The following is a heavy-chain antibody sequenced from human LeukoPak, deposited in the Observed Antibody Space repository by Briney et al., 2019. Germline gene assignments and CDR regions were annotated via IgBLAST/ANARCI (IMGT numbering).Heavy chain of an antibody. D-gene: IGHD6-13*01. J-gene: IGHJ4*02. Sequence: ASVKVSCKATGYTFSGYYIHWVRQAPGQGLEWMGWINPRSGGTKCAQKFQGTATMTRDTSISTAYLEVTGLKSDDTAIYYCARGSSAAADTPGGNDYWGQGTLVTVSS. CDR2: INPRSGGT. CDR3: ARGSSAAADTPGGNDY. CDR1: GYTFSGYY. V-gene: IGHV1-2*02.